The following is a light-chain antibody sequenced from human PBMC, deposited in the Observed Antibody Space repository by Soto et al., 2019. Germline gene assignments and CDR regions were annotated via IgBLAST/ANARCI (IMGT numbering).Light chain of an antibody. CDR3: QKYNSAPRT. Sequence: IQLTQSPSPLSASVGDRVTITCRASQGISSYLAWYQQKPGKAPKLLIYAASTLQSGVPSRFSGSGSGTDFTLTISSLQPEDVATYYCQKYNSAPRTFGQGTKVDIK. CDR1: QGISSY. J-gene: IGKJ1*01. V-gene: IGKV1-27*01. CDR2: AAS.